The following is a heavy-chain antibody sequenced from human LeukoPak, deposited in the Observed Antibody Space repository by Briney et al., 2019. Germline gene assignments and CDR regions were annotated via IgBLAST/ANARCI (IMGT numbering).Heavy chain of an antibody. CDR2: INPNSGGT. V-gene: IGHV1-2*02. CDR3: ARDGYSYGYYYYYYYMDV. CDR1: GYTFTGYY. D-gene: IGHD5-18*01. Sequence: ASVKVSCKASGYTFTGYYMHWVRQAPGQGLEWMGWINPNSGGTNYAQKFQGSVTMTRDTSISTAYMELSRLRSDDTAVYYCARDGYSYGYYYYYYYMDVWGKGTTVTVSS. J-gene: IGHJ6*03.